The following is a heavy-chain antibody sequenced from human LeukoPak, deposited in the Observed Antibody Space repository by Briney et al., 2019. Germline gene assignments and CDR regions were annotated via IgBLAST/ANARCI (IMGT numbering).Heavy chain of an antibody. CDR1: GYTFTSYG. Sequence: ASVKVSCKASGYTFTSYGISWVRQAPGQGLEWMGWISAYNGNTNYAQKLQGRVTMTTDTSTSTAYMELRSLRSDDTAAYYCARDSSGYYGSGSYYFGYWGQGTLVTVSS. J-gene: IGHJ4*02. CDR3: ARDSSGYYGSGSYYFGY. V-gene: IGHV1-18*01. D-gene: IGHD3-10*01. CDR2: ISAYNGNT.